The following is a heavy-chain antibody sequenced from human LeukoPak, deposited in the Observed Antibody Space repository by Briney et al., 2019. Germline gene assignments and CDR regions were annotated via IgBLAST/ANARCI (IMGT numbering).Heavy chain of an antibody. V-gene: IGHV4-59*01. D-gene: IGHD6-19*01. CDR3: ARGNSSGWYGGFDY. J-gene: IGHJ4*02. Sequence: PSETLSLTCTVSGGSISSYYWSWIRQPPGKGLEWIGYIFYSGSTSYNPSLKSRVTISVDRSKSQFSLKLGSVTAADTAAYYCARGNSSGWYGGFDYWGQGILVTVSS. CDR1: GGSISSYY. CDR2: IFYSGST.